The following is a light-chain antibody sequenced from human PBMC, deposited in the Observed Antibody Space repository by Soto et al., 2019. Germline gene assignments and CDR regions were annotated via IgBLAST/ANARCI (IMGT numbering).Light chain of an antibody. J-gene: IGKJ5*01. CDR2: DVS. CDR3: QYHTDWPPYT. CDR1: QNISNY. Sequence: IVLTQSPATLSLSPVKGGTLPCMASQNISNYLIWYQQKPGQAPRLLIYDVSNRPTGIPARFSGSGSGTDFTLTISSLEPEDFAVYYCQYHTDWPPYTFGQGTRLEIK. V-gene: IGKV3-11*01.